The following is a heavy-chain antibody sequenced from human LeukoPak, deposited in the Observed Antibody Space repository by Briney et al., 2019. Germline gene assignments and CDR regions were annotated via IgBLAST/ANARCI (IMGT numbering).Heavy chain of an antibody. Sequence: ASVKVSCKASGYTSTSYDINWVRQATGQGLEWMGWMNPNSGNTGYAQKSQGRVTMTRNTSISTAYMELSSLRSEDTAVYYCARGRRAAAGPNPHYYFDYWGQGTLVTVSS. CDR1: GYTSTSYD. J-gene: IGHJ4*02. V-gene: IGHV1-8*01. D-gene: IGHD6-13*01. CDR3: ARGRRAAAGPNPHYYFDY. CDR2: MNPNSGNT.